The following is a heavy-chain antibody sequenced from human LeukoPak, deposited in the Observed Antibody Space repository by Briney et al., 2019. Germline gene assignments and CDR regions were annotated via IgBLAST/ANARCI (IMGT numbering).Heavy chain of an antibody. Sequence: PSETLSLTCAVYGGSFSGYYWSWIRQSPGKGLEWIGEINHSGSTNYNPSLKSRVTISVDTSKNQFSLKLSSVTAADTAVYYCARAHYDILTGYYTAPQIYNWFDPWGQGTLVTVSS. CDR3: ARAHYDILTGYYTAPQIYNWFDP. CDR1: GGSFSGYY. V-gene: IGHV4-34*01. CDR2: INHSGST. J-gene: IGHJ5*02. D-gene: IGHD3-9*01.